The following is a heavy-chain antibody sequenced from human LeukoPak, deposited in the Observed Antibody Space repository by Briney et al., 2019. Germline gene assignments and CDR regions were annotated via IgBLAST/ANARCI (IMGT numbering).Heavy chain of an antibody. CDR1: GYSSASYW. J-gene: IGHJ4*02. D-gene: IGHD6-13*01. Sequence: GESLKISCEVSGYSSASYWIAWVRQMPGKGLEWVGIIYPGDSDTRYSPSFQGQVTISADKSISTAYLQWSSLKASGTAMYYCARLIAAAGTRGFFDYWGQGTLVTVSS. CDR3: ARLIAAAGTRGFFDY. CDR2: IYPGDSDT. V-gene: IGHV5-51*01.